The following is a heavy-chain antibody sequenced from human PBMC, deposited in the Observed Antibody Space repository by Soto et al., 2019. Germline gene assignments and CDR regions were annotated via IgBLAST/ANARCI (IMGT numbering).Heavy chain of an antibody. D-gene: IGHD5-12*01. V-gene: IGHV3-66*01. Sequence: GGSLRLSCAASGFTVSSNYMSWVRQAPGKGLEWVSVIYSGGSTYYADSVKGRFTISRDNSKNTLYLQMNSLRAEDTAVYYCARDPSPSVGDGYEIYFDYWGQGTLVTVSS. CDR1: GFTVSSNY. J-gene: IGHJ4*02. CDR3: ARDPSPSVGDGYEIYFDY. CDR2: IYSGGST.